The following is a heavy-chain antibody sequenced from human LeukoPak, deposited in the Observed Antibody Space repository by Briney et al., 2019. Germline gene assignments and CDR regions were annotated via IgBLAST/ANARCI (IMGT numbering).Heavy chain of an antibody. CDR2: IYHESSET. V-gene: IGHV5-51*01. CDR1: GYSFTSHW. D-gene: IGHD3-22*01. Sequence: GESLKISCKGSGYSFTSHWIGWVRQMPGKGLEWMGIIYHESSETRYSPSFQGQVTISADKSISTAYLQWSSLKASDTAMYYCARRYYYDSSGYYLARDAFDIWGQGTMVTVSS. CDR3: ARRYYYDSSGYYLARDAFDI. J-gene: IGHJ3*02.